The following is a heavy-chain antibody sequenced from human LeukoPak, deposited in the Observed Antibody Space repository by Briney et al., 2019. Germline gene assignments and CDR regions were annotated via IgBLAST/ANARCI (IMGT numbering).Heavy chain of an antibody. Sequence: ASVKVSCKASGYTFTSYGISWVRQAPGQGLEWMGWISAYNGNTNYAQKVQGRVTMTTDTSTSTAYMELRSLRSDDTAVYYCARVKALYCSSTSCYRGAFDIWGQGTVVTVSS. D-gene: IGHD2-2*02. CDR2: ISAYNGNT. CDR3: ARVKALYCSSTSCYRGAFDI. V-gene: IGHV1-18*01. J-gene: IGHJ3*02. CDR1: GYTFTSYG.